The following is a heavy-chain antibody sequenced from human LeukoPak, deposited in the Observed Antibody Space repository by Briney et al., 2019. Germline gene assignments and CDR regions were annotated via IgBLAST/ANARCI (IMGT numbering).Heavy chain of an antibody. Sequence: GGSLRLSCVVSGFIFNNYGMSWVRQAPGKGLDWVSGISGSSGSTYYADSVKGRFTISRDNSKNTLYLQMNSLRVEDTAIYYCAKVTVTMAATGDYWGQGTLVTVSS. CDR3: AKVTVTMAATGDY. J-gene: IGHJ4*02. CDR2: ISGSSGST. CDR1: GFIFNNYG. D-gene: IGHD2-15*01. V-gene: IGHV3-23*01.